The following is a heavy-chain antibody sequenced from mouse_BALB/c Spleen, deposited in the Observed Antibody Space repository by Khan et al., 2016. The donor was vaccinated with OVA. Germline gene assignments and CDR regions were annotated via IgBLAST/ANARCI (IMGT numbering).Heavy chain of an antibody. CDR3: AKNYASWFAY. J-gene: IGHJ3*01. CDR1: GYTFTDYV. Sequence: QVQLQQSGPELVKPGASVKMSCKASGYTFTDYVINWVKQRTGQGLEWIGEIYHGSGSTYYNEKFKGKATLTADQSSNPAYMQLSSLTSEDSAVYYCAKNYASWFAYWGQGTLVTVSA. V-gene: IGHV1-77*01. CDR2: IYHGSGST.